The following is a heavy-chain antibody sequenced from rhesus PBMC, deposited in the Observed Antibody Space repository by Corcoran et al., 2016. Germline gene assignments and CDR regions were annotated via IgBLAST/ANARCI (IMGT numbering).Heavy chain of an antibody. CDR1: GYSITSYW. D-gene: IGHD5-24*01. J-gene: IGHJ5-2*02. Sequence: AQLGQSGAEVKRLGEPLSSPCQNSGYSITSYWISWVSREPGEGLEWRGAIDPSYADPRYSPPFQDQVTISADKSISPAYLQWSGLKASDSATYYCAQGSGYNLRSLDVWGRGVLVTVSS. V-gene: IGHV5-2*01. CDR3: AQGSGYNLRSLDV. CDR2: IDPSYADP.